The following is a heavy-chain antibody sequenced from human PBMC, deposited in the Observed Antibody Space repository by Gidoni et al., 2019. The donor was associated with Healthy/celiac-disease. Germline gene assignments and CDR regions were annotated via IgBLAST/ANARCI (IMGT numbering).Heavy chain of an antibody. J-gene: IGHJ4*02. D-gene: IGHD6-13*01. Sequence: QVQLVESGGCVVKPGGSLSLSCAASVLSFSSYAMHWVRQAPGKGLEWVAVISYDGSNKYYADSVKGRFTISRDNSKNTLYLQMNSLRAEDTAVYYCARDLVAAAYYYFDYWGQGTLVTVSS. CDR2: ISYDGSNK. V-gene: IGHV3-30-3*01. CDR1: VLSFSSYA. CDR3: ARDLVAAAYYYFDY.